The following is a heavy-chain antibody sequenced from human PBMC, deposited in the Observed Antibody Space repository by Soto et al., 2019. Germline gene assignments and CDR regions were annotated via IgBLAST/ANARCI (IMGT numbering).Heavy chain of an antibody. V-gene: IGHV4-31*03. J-gene: IGHJ5*02. D-gene: IGHD3-3*01. Sequence: QVQLQESGPGLVKPSQTLSLTCTVSGGSISSGDYYWSWIRQHPGKGLEWIGYIYYSGSTYYNPFLKSRVTLSVDTSKNQFSLKLSSVTAADTAVYYCARWWSGSRQGFDPWGQGTLVTVS. CDR3: ARWWSGSRQGFDP. CDR2: IYYSGST. CDR1: GGSISSGDYY.